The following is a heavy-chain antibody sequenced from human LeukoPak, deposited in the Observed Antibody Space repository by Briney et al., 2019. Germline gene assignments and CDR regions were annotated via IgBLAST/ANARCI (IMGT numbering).Heavy chain of an antibody. CDR3: ARHHPLVPPFSSGFDY. D-gene: IGHD6-13*01. J-gene: IGHJ4*02. V-gene: IGHV3-21*01. CDR1: GFSFSIYF. CDR2: IRVGGGYI. Sequence: GGSLRLFCLTSGFSFSIYFMNWVRLAPGKGLEWLASIRVGGGYISYTDSVKGRFTISRDNAKNSVFLEMNSLRADDTAVYYCARHHPLVPPFSSGFDYWGQGTLVTVSS.